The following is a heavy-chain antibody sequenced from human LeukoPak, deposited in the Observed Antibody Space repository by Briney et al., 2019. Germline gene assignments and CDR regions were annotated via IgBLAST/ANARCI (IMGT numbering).Heavy chain of an antibody. J-gene: IGHJ4*02. V-gene: IGHV3-23*01. D-gene: IGHD3-22*01. CDR3: ARDFGSSYSYETSHYVTYDY. CDR2: ISGSGGST. Sequence: LSGGSLRLSCAASGFTFSSYAMSWVRLAPGKGLEWVSAISGSGGSTYYADSMKGRFTISRDNSKNTLYLQMNSLRAEDTAVYYCARDFGSSYSYETSHYVTYDYWGQGTQVTVSS. CDR1: GFTFSSYA.